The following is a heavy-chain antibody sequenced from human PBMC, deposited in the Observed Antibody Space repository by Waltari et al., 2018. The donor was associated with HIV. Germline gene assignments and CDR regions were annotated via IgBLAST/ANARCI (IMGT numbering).Heavy chain of an antibody. V-gene: IGHV4-39*01. CDR2: IHYSGNT. J-gene: IGHJ4*02. Sequence: QLQLQQSGPGLVKPSETLSLTCTVSGGSISSSRYYWGCIRQPPGKGLEWIGSIHYSGNTFYNSSLKSRVAISIDTAKNQFSLTLSSVTAADTAVYFCARHSGSDCSSTSCFKRPFDYWGQGSLVTVSS. CDR1: GGSISSSRYY. D-gene: IGHD2-2*01. CDR3: ARHSGSDCSSTSCFKRPFDY.